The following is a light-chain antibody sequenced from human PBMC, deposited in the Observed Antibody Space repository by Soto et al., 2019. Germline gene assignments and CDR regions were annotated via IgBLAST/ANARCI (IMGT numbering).Light chain of an antibody. CDR1: SGHSSNA. CDR3: QTWGTDIVV. J-gene: IGLJ7*01. CDR2: VNNDGSH. Sequence: QSVLTQSPSASASLGASVKLTCTLSSGHSSNAIAWHRQQPEKGPRYLMKVNNDGSHNKGDGVPDRFSGSSSGAERYLTISSLQSEDEAEYYCQTWGTDIVVFGGGTQLTVL. V-gene: IGLV4-69*01.